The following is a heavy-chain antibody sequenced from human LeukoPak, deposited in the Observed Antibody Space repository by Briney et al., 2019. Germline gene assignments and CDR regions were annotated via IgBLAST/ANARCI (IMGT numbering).Heavy chain of an antibody. D-gene: IGHD3-3*01. CDR3: ARVHYDFWSGYYLDY. Sequence: SETLSLTCTVSGGSISSFYWSWIRQPPGKGLEWIGYIYYSGSTNYNPSLKSRVTISVDTSKNQFSLKLSSVTAADTAVYYCARVHYDFWSGYYLDYWGQGTLVTVSS. CDR1: GGSISSFY. V-gene: IGHV4-59*01. J-gene: IGHJ4*02. CDR2: IYYSGST.